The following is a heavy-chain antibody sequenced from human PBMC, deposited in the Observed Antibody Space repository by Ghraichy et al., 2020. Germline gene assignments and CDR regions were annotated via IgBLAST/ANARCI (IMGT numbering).Heavy chain of an antibody. J-gene: IGHJ4*02. V-gene: IGHV6-1*01. Sequence: SQTLSLTCAISGDSVSTTTAAWHWIRQSPSRGLEWLGRAYYGSKWNNDYALFVKSRLTINPDTSKNQISLQLNSVTPDDTAMYYCARGLERRFGYWGQGTLVTVSS. CDR1: GDSVSTTTAA. CDR3: ARGLERRFGY. D-gene: IGHD1-1*01. CDR2: AYYGSKWNN.